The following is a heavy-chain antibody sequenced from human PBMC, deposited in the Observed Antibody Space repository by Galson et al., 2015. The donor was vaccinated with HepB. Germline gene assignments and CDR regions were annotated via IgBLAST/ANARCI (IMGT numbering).Heavy chain of an antibody. CDR2: IWYDGSQK. D-gene: IGHD1-7*01. Sequence: SLRLSCAPSGFTFSKYGIHWVRQAPGKGLEWVAVIWYDGSQKYYADSVKGRFTISRDNSKNTLYLQMNSLRAEDTALYYCAREANRNYPRGLYMDVWGKGTTVTVSS. J-gene: IGHJ6*03. CDR3: AREANRNYPRGLYMDV. CDR1: GFTFSKYG. V-gene: IGHV3-33*01.